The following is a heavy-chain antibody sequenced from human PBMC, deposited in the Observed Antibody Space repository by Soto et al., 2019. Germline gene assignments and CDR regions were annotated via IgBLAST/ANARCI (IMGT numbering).Heavy chain of an antibody. V-gene: IGHV3-23*01. J-gene: IGHJ3*02. CDR2: ISGSGGST. Sequence: EVQLLESGGGLVQPGGSLRLSCAASGFTFSSYAMSWVRQAPGKGLEWVSAISGSGGSTYYADSVKGRFTISRDNSKNTLYLQMNSLRAEDTAVYYCAGSRDQQQLFHDAFDIWGQGTMVTVSS. CDR3: AGSRDQQQLFHDAFDI. D-gene: IGHD6-13*01. CDR1: GFTFSSYA.